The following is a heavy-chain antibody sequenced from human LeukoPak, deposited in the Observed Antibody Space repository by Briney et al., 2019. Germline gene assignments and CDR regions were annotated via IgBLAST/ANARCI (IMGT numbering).Heavy chain of an antibody. CDR2: INPNSGGT. CDR1: GYTFTGYY. D-gene: IGHD5-24*01. J-gene: IGHJ4*02. Sequence: ASVEVSCKASGYTFTGYYMHWVRQAPGQGLEWMGRINPNSGGTNYAQKFQGRVTMTRDTSISTAYMELSRLRSDDTAVYYCAREGRAKMATISLRRYFDYWGQGTLVTVSS. CDR3: AREGRAKMATISLRRYFDY. V-gene: IGHV1-2*06.